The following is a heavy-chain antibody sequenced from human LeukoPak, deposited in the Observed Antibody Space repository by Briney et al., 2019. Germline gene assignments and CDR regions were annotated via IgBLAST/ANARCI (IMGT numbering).Heavy chain of an antibody. D-gene: IGHD1-26*01. CDR1: GYTFTSYD. Sequence: ASVKVSCKASGYTFTSYDINWVRQATGQGLEWMGWMNPNSGNTGYAQKFQGRVTMTRNTSISTAYMELSRLRSDDTAVYYCARVIVGSYSVDYWGQGTLVTVSS. CDR2: MNPNSGNT. V-gene: IGHV1-8*01. CDR3: ARVIVGSYSVDY. J-gene: IGHJ4*02.